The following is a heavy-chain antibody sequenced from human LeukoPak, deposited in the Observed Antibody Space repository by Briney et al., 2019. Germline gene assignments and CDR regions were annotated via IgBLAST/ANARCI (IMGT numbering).Heavy chain of an antibody. CDR2: INPNSGGT. D-gene: IGHD5-24*01. CDR1: GYTFTGYY. CDR3: ARKAEVAKNPPYFDY. V-gene: IGHV1-2*02. J-gene: IGHJ4*02. Sequence: ASVKVSCKASGYTFTGYYMHWVRQAPGQGLECMGWINPNSGGTNYAQKFQGRVAMTRDTSISTAYMELSRLRSDDTAVYYCARKAEVAKNPPYFDYWGQGTLVTVSS.